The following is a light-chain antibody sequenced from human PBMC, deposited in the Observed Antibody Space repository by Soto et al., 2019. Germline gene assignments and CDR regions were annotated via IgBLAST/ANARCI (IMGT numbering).Light chain of an antibody. CDR3: QQSFTNPKT. J-gene: IGKJ1*01. CDR2: AAS. CDR1: QAISNF. Sequence: DIQMTQSPSSLSASVGDRVTITCRASQAISNFLNWYQQTPGEAPKVLIYAASSLQTGVPSRFSGSGSGTVFTLTINSLQPEDFATYFCQQSFTNPKTFGQGTEVDIK. V-gene: IGKV1-39*01.